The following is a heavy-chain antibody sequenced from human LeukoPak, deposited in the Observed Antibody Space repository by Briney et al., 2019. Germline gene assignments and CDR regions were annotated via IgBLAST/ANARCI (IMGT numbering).Heavy chain of an antibody. CDR3: ARRGRDGYNFDY. J-gene: IGHJ4*02. V-gene: IGHV4-34*01. Sequence: KTSETLSVTCAVYGGSFSGYYWSWIRQPPGKGLEWIGEINHSGSTNYNPSLKSRVTISVDTSKNQFSLKLSSVTAADTAVYYCARRGRDGYNFDYWGQGTLVTVSS. D-gene: IGHD5-24*01. CDR2: INHSGST. CDR1: GGSFSGYY.